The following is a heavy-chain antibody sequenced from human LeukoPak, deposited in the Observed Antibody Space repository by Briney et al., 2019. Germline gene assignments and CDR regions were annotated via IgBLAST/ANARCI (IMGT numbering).Heavy chain of an antibody. D-gene: IGHD1-1*01. CDR1: GGSVSSGNYY. CDR3: AKIPTGTGPTMDV. V-gene: IGHV4-61*01. CDR2: IYDSGST. Sequence: PSETLSLTCTVSGGSVSSGNYYWSWIRQPPGKGLEWIGYIYDSGSTNYNPSLKSRVTISVDTSKNQFSLKLTSVTAADTAVYYCAKIPTGTGPTMDVWGQGTTVTVSS. J-gene: IGHJ6*02.